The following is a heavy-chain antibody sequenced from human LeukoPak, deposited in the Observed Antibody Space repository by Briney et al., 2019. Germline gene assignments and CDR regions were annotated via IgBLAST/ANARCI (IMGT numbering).Heavy chain of an antibody. J-gene: IGHJ4*02. CDR1: GGSVSSGSYY. CDR2: IYFSGST. CDR3: ARWNYYDSSGYSY. Sequence: SETLSLTCTVSGGSVSSGSYYWSWIRQPPGKGLEWIGYIYFSGSTNYNPSLKSRVTISVDTSKNQFSLKLSSVTAADTAVYYCARWNYYDSSGYSYWGQGTLVTVSS. V-gene: IGHV4-61*01. D-gene: IGHD3-22*01.